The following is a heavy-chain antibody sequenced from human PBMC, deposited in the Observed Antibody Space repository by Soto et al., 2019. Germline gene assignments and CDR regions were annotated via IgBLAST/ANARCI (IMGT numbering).Heavy chain of an antibody. CDR3: ARGADGWYIFYAFDI. CDR2: ISYDGSNK. CDR1: GFTFSSYA. D-gene: IGHD6-19*01. V-gene: IGHV3-30-3*01. J-gene: IGHJ3*02. Sequence: QVQLVESGGGVVQPGRSLRLSCAASGFTFSSYAMHWVRQAPGKGLEWVAVISYDGSNKYYADSVKGRFTISRDNSKNTLYLQMNSLRAEDTAVYYCARGADGWYIFYAFDIWGQGTMVTVSS.